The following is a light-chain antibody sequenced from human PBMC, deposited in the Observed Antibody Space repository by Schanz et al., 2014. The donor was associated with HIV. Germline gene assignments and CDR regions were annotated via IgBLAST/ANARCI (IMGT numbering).Light chain of an antibody. CDR2: EVT. Sequence: QSALTQPASVSGSPGQSITISCTGPSSDVGTYNLVSWYQQHPGKAPQLMIYEVTKRPSGVSDRFSASKTGETASLTISGLQAEDEAEYYCSTYTTSKTWVFGGGTKLTVL. J-gene: IGLJ3*02. V-gene: IGLV2-14*02. CDR1: SSDVGTYNL. CDR3: STYTTSKTWV.